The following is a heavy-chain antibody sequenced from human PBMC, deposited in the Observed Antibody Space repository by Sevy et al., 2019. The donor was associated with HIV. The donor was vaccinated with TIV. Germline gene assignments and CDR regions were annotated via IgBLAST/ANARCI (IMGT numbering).Heavy chain of an antibody. CDR1: GYTFIAHY. Sequence: ASVKVSCTSSGYTFIAHYLHWVRQAPGQGLEWMGWINPDSGDTKYTEKFQGRVTMTRDTSISTVYMELITLRSDDTAVYFCARVQRGGDPDYWGQGTLVTVSS. CDR2: INPDSGDT. CDR3: ARVQRGGDPDY. V-gene: IGHV1-2*02. J-gene: IGHJ4*02.